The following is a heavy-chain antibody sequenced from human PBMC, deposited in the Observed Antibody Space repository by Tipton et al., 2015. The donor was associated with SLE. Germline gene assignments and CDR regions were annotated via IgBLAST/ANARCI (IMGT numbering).Heavy chain of an antibody. CDR2: THQSGSA. CDR3: ASPYYDFWTGYRPFYSDMDV. CDR1: GGSMNSGGYS. D-gene: IGHD3-3*01. J-gene: IGHJ6*02. V-gene: IGHV4-30-2*01. Sequence: TLSLTCAVSGGSMNSGGYSWNWIRQPPGEGLEWIGYTHQSGSAYYNPSLKSRITISVDKSKTQFSLKLSSVTAADTATYYCASPYYDFWTGYRPFYSDMDVWGPGTTVTVAS.